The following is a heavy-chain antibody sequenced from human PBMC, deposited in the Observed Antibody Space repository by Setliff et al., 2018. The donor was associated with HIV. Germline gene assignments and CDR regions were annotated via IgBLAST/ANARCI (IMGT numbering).Heavy chain of an antibody. D-gene: IGHD7-27*01. Sequence: SETLSLTCTVSGVSISSYYWSWIRQPPGKGLEWIGYIYYSGSTNYNPSLKSRVTISVDTSKNQFSLKLSSVTAADTAVYYCARVGPGDGYYFDYWGQGTLVTVSS. CDR1: GVSISSYY. J-gene: IGHJ4*02. V-gene: IGHV4-59*01. CDR2: IYYSGST. CDR3: ARVGPGDGYYFDY.